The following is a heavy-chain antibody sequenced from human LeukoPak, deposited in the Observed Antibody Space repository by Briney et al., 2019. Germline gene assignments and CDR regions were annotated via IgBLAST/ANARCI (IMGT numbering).Heavy chain of an antibody. J-gene: IGHJ4*02. V-gene: IGHV1-24*01. CDR2: FDPDDGET. D-gene: IGHD6-19*01. CDR1: GYTLSELS. Sequence: ASVKVSCKVSGYTLSELSMHWVRQAPGKGPEWMGGFDPDDGETIYAQKFQGRVTMTRDTSISTAYMELSRLRSDDTAVYYCARKEREQWLVLDWGQGTLVTVSS. CDR3: ARKEREQWLVLD.